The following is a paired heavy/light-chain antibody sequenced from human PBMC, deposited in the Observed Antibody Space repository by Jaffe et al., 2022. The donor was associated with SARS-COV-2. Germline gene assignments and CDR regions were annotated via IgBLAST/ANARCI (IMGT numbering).Light chain of an antibody. V-gene: IGKV1-5*03. CDR1: QSISSW. CDR3: QQYDSFPLT. CDR2: KAS. J-gene: IGKJ4*01. Sequence: DIQMTQSPSTLSASVGDRVTITCRASQSISSWLAWYQQKPGKAPKFLIYKASSLQSGVPSRFSGSGSGTEFTLTISSLQPDDFATYYCQQYDSFPLTFGGGTKVEIK.
Heavy chain of an antibody. CDR2: SRNKAKRYTT. Sequence: EVQLVESGGGLVQPGGSLRLSCAASGFTFSDHYMDWVRQAPGKGLEWVGRSRNKAKRYTTEYAASVTGRFTISRDDSKTSLNLQMNSLKTEDTAVYYCARGGSSHPYYYGMDVWGQGTTVTVSS. J-gene: IGHJ6*02. CDR1: GFTFSDHY. V-gene: IGHV3-72*01. D-gene: IGHD6-6*01. CDR3: ARGGSSHPYYYGMDV.